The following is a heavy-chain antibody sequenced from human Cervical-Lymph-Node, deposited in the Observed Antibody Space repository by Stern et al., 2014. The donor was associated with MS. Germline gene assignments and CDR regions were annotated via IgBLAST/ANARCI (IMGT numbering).Heavy chain of an antibody. J-gene: IGHJ6*02. CDR1: GFTFDDYA. CDR3: AKDRVGYYYYGMDV. Sequence: QLVESGGGLVQPGRSLRLSCAASGFTFDDYAMHWVRQAPGKGLEWVSGISWNSGSIGYADSVKGRFTISRDNAKNSLYLQMNSLRAEDTALYYCAKDRVGYYYYGMDVWGQGTTVTVSS. D-gene: IGHD2-15*01. CDR2: ISWNSGSI. V-gene: IGHV3-9*01.